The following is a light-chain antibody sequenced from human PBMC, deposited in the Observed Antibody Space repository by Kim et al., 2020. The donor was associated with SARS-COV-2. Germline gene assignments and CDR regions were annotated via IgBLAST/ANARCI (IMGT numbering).Light chain of an antibody. CDR1: SSDVGSYSL. V-gene: IGLV2-23*02. CDR3: CSYAGSSTYVV. Sequence: QSASVSGSPGQSITISCTGTSSDVGSYSLISWYQQHPGKAPKLMIHDITKRPSGVSDRFSGSKSGNTASLTISGLQAEDEADYYCCSYAGSSTYVVFGGGTQLTVL. J-gene: IGLJ2*01. CDR2: DIT.